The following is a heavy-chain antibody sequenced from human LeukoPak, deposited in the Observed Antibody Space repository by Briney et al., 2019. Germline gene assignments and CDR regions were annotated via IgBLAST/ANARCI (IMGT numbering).Heavy chain of an antibody. Sequence: ASVKVSCKASEYSRTCYDIYWGRQAPGQGLEWMGWIKLKSGGTNYERKFQGGVTMTRDTSISTAYMELSSLRSEDTAVYYCARVGSSSWDKYYYYMDVWGKGTTVTVSS. CDR3: ARVGSSSWDKYYYYMDV. J-gene: IGHJ6*03. CDR1: EYSRTCYD. D-gene: IGHD6-13*01. V-gene: IGHV1-2*02. CDR2: IKLKSGGT.